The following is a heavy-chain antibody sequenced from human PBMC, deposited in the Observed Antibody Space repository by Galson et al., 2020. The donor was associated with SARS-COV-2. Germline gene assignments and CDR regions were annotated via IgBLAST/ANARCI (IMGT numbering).Heavy chain of an antibody. CDR3: AREGSYGDYGGGFDY. J-gene: IGHJ4*02. D-gene: IGHD4-17*01. CDR2: FSGSGGVT. CDR1: GFTFRSYA. Sequence: PGGSLRLSCAASGFTFRSYAMNWVRQAPGKGLEWVSLFSGSGGVTYYADSVRGRFTISRDNSKNTLYLQMNSLRAEDTAVYYCAREGSYGDYGGGFDYWGQGTLVTVSS. V-gene: IGHV3-23*01.